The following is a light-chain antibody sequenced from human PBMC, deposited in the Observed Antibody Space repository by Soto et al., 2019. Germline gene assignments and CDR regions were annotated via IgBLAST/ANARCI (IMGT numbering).Light chain of an antibody. J-gene: IGLJ2*01. Sequence: SYELTQPPSVSVSPGQTASITCSGHKLGDRYASWYQQRPGQPPVLVMFQDDRRPSGIPDRFSGSNSGNTATLTISGTDTVDEAEYYCQAWDKSSVIFGGGTKLTVL. CDR1: KLGDRY. V-gene: IGLV3-1*01. CDR2: QDD. CDR3: QAWDKSSVI.